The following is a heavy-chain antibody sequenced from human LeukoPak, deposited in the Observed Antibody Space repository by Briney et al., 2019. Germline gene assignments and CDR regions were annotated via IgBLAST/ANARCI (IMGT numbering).Heavy chain of an antibody. D-gene: IGHD7-27*01. J-gene: IGHJ4*02. CDR2: IHPSGIF. CDR1: GGSCDDYY. Sequence: PSETLSLTCAVYGGSCDDYYCSWIRQPPGKGLEWIGEIHPSGIFYYNSSLMSRVTISIDTSKSQFSLKLSSVTAADTAVYYCASTNGGGRYYFDYWGQGTLVTVSS. CDR3: ASTNGGGRYYFDY. V-gene: IGHV4-34*01.